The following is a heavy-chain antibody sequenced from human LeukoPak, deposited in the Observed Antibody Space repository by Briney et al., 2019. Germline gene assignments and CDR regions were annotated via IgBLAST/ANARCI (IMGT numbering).Heavy chain of an antibody. J-gene: IGHJ6*02. D-gene: IGHD2-2*01. CDR1: GYTFTSYD. CDR2: MNPNSGNT. CDR3: ARFGVVVPAASYGIDV. Sequence: ASVKVSCKASGYTFTSYDINWVRQATGQGLEWMGWMNPNSGNTGYAQKFQGRVTMTRNTSISTAYMELSSLRSEDTAVYYCARFGVVVPAASYGIDVWGQGTTVTVSS. V-gene: IGHV1-8*01.